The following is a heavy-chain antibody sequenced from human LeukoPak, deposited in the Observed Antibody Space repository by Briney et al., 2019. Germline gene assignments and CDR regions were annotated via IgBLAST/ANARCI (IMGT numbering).Heavy chain of an antibody. V-gene: IGHV1-2*02. D-gene: IGHD2-15*01. CDR3: VRETGYCSGGSCHAFDY. J-gene: IGHJ4*02. CDR2: INPNSGGT. CDR1: GYTFTGYY. Sequence: GASVKVSCKASGYTFTGYYMHWVRQAPGQGLEWMGWINPNSGGTNYAQKFQGRGTMTRDTSISTAYMELSRLRSDDTAVYYCVRETGYCSGGSCHAFDYWGQGTLVTVSS.